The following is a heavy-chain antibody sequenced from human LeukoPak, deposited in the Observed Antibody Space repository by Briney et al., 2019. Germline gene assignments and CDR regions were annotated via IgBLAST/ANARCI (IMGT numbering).Heavy chain of an antibody. D-gene: IGHD3-22*01. CDR2: IYYSGST. Sequence: KPSETLSLTCTVYGVSINSYYWSWIRQPPGKGLEWIGYIYYSGSTNYHTSLKSRVTISVDTSKNQFSLKLSSVTAADTAVYYCARGAPYYYDSSGYLFDYWGQGTLVTVSS. V-gene: IGHV4-59*01. CDR3: ARGAPYYYDSSGYLFDY. CDR1: GVSINSYY. J-gene: IGHJ4*02.